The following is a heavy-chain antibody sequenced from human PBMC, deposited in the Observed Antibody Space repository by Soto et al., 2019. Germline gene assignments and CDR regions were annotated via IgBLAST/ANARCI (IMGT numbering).Heavy chain of an antibody. CDR1: GFTFSSYT. D-gene: IGHD4-17*01. CDR3: AKGRTRDYAIDY. J-gene: IGHJ4*02. CDR2: ISGGGGST. Sequence: GGSLRLSCAASGFTFSSYTMTWVRQAPGKGLEWVSAISGGGGSTDYADSVKGRFTISRDNSKNTLYLQMNSLRAEDTAVYYCAKGRTRDYAIDYWGQGTLVTVS. V-gene: IGHV3-23*01.